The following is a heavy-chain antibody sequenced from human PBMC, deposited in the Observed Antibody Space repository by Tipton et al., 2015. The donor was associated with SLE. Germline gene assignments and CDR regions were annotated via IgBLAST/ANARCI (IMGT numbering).Heavy chain of an antibody. CDR2: IYYSGST. Sequence: TLSLTCTVSGGSISSYYWSWIRQPPGKGLEWIGYIYYSGSTNYNPSLKSRVTISVDTSKNQFSLKLSSVTAADTAVYYCARVHRYDNRGRFDYWGQGTLVTVSS. CDR3: ARVHRYDNRGRFDY. D-gene: IGHD3-22*01. CDR1: GGSISSYY. J-gene: IGHJ4*02. V-gene: IGHV4-59*12.